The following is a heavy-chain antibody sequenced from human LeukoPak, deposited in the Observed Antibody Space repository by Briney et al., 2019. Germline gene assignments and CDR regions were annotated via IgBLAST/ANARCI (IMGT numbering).Heavy chain of an antibody. J-gene: IGHJ4*02. V-gene: IGHV3-11*01. Sequence: PGGSLRLSCAASGFTFSDYYMSWIRQAPGKGLEWVSYISSSGSTIYYADSVKGRFTISRDNSKNTLYLQMNSLRAEDTAVYYCAKGHARIPYYFDYWGQGTLVTVSS. CDR1: GFTFSDYY. D-gene: IGHD2/OR15-2a*01. CDR3: AKGHARIPYYFDY. CDR2: ISSSGSTI.